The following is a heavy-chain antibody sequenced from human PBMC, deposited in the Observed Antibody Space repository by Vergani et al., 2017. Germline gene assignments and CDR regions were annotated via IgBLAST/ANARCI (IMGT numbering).Heavy chain of an antibody. D-gene: IGHD3-10*01. Sequence: QVQLQQWGAGVVKPSGTLSLTCAVFGESFSSFYWSWIRQPPGKGLECIGEITNDGHTNYNPSLESRVTVSRDTAKIQFSLNLMSVTAADTAMYYCAVRPRVNLVGGEIVTKRTFDYWSQGSLVTVSS. CDR3: AVRPRVNLVGGEIVTKRTFDY. CDR2: ITNDGHT. CDR1: GESFSSFY. J-gene: IGHJ4*02. V-gene: IGHV4-34*02.